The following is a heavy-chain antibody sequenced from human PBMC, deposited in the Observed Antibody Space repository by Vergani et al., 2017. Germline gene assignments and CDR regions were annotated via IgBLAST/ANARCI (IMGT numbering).Heavy chain of an antibody. CDR1: GYTFSNYY. Sequence: QVQVVQSGAEVKKSGASVKVSCKTSGYTFSNYYMHWVRQAPGQGLEWMGIINPSGGHTNYAQKFQGRVTMTRDTSTSTVYMEQSSLRSEDTAIYYCARVDYGILTGYRYRGQGTLVTVSA. V-gene: IGHV1-46*03. CDR3: ARVDYGILTGYRY. CDR2: INPSGGHT. D-gene: IGHD3-9*01. J-gene: IGHJ4*02.